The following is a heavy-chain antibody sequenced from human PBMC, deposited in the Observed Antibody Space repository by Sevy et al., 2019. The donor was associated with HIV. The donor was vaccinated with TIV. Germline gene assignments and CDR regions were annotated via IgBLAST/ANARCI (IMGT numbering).Heavy chain of an antibody. D-gene: IGHD3-3*01. CDR3: ARDMGTIFGVVTYYFDY. Sequence: GGSLRLSCAASGFTFSSYGMHWVRQAPGKGREWVAVIWYDGSNNYYADSVKGRFTISRDNSKNTLDLQMNSLRAEDTAVYYCARDMGTIFGVVTYYFDYWGQGTLVTVSS. J-gene: IGHJ4*02. CDR1: GFTFSSYG. V-gene: IGHV3-33*01. CDR2: IWYDGSNN.